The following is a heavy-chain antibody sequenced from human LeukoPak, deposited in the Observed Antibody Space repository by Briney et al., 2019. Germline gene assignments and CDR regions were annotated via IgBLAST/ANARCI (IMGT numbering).Heavy chain of an antibody. CDR3: ARDWFEGNNDAFDI. V-gene: IGHV4-61*02. CDR1: GGSISSGSFY. Sequence: SQTLSLTCTVSGGSISSGSFYWSWIRQPAGKGLEWIGRIYTSGSTNYNPSLKSRVTISVDMSKNQFSLKLSSVTAADTAVYYCARDWFEGNNDAFDIWGQGTMVTVSS. CDR2: IYTSGST. J-gene: IGHJ3*02. D-gene: IGHD3-16*01.